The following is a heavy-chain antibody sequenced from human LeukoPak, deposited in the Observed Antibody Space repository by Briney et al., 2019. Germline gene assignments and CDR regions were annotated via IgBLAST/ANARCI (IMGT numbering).Heavy chain of an antibody. V-gene: IGHV3-30-3*01. D-gene: IGHD3-10*01. CDR1: GFTFSSYA. CDR2: ISYDGSNK. J-gene: IGHJ4*02. CDR3: ARVTMVRGALGY. Sequence: GRSLRLSCAASGFTFSSYAMHWVRQAPGKGLEWVAVISYDGSNKYYADSVKGRFTIFRDNSKNTLYLQMNSLRAEDTAVYYCARVTMVRGALGYWGQGTLVTVSS.